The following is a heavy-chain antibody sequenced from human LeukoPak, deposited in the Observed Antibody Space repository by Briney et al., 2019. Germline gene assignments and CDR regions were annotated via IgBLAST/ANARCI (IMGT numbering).Heavy chain of an antibody. CDR1: GGSISSYY. Sequence: SETLSLTCTVSGGSISSYYWSWIRQPPGKGLEWIGYIYYSGSTNYNPSLKSRVTISVDTSKNQFSLKLSSVTAADTAVYYCARSSIVGATSDYWGRGTLVTVSS. J-gene: IGHJ4*02. CDR2: IYYSGST. D-gene: IGHD1-26*01. CDR3: ARSSIVGATSDY. V-gene: IGHV4-59*08.